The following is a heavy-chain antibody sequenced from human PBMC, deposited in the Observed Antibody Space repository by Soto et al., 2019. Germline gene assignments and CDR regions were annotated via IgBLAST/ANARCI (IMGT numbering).Heavy chain of an antibody. V-gene: IGHV4-34*01. CDR3: ARGYGEEWPTSDF. CDR2: IHHDGGT. J-gene: IGHJ4*02. Sequence: QVQLQQWGAGLLKPSETLSLTCTVYGGSFSRYHWNWIRQAPGKGLEWIGEIHHDGGTNYSPSIEGRVTISVDTSKNEFSLKLSSVTDADTGVYYCARGYGEEWPTSDFWGQGTLVTVSS. D-gene: IGHD3-10*01. CDR1: GGSFSRYH.